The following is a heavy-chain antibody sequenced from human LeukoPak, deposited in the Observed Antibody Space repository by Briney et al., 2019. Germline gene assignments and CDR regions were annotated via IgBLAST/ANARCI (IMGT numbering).Heavy chain of an antibody. D-gene: IGHD3-22*01. J-gene: IGHJ4*02. CDR1: GFTFSGYS. V-gene: IGHV3-21*01. Sequence: GGSLRLSCTASGFTFSGYSMNWIRQAPGKGLEWVSSFGTRSTSIYHAGSVKGRSAISRDNAKNSLYLQMNSLRAEDTALYYCAREVSEGFDFWGQGTLVTVSS. CDR3: AREVSEGFDF. CDR2: FGTRSTSI.